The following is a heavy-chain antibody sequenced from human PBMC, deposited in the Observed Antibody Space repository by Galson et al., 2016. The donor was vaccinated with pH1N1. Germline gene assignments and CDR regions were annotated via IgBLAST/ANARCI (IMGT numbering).Heavy chain of an antibody. V-gene: IGHV3-9*01. CDR3: VKDRAFYYDSSGYDYAFDI. J-gene: IGHJ3*02. Sequence: SLRLSCAASGFTFDDYAMYWVLQGPGKGLEWVSGISWNRGATDYAESVKGRFTISRDNAKNSLYLQMDSLRAEDTALYYWVKDRAFYYDSSGYDYAFDIWGQGTMVTVAS. CDR1: GFTFDDYA. D-gene: IGHD3-22*01. CDR2: ISWNRGAT.